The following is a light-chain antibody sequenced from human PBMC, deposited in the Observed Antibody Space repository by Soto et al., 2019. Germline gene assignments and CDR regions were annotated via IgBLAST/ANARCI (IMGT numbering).Light chain of an antibody. CDR1: QSVSSGY. J-gene: IGKJ4*01. CDR2: GAS. Sequence: PGERGTLSCRASQSVSSGYLAWYQQKPGQAPRLLIYGASSRATGVPARFSGSGSGTEFTLTISSLKAEDFAVYYCQQYNDRPPLTFGGGTKVDIK. V-gene: IGKV3-15*01. CDR3: QQYNDRPPLT.